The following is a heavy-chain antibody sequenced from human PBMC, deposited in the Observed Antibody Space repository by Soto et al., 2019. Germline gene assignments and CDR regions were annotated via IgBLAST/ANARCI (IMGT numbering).Heavy chain of an antibody. D-gene: IGHD3-10*01. J-gene: IGHJ6*02. CDR3: ARARITMVREVIKYNMDV. Sequence: SETLSLTCTVSGGSISSYYWSWSRRPPGKGLEWIGYIYNNGSTHSNPSLQSRVTISVDTSKNQFSLKLSSVTAADTGIYYCARARITMVREVIKYNMDVWGQGTTVTVSS. V-gene: IGHV4-59*01. CDR1: GGSISSYY. CDR2: IYNNGST.